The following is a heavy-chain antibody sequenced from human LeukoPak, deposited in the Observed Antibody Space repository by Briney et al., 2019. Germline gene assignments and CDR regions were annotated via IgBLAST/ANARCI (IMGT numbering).Heavy chain of an antibody. V-gene: IGHV4-4*02. Sequence: SGTLSLTCAVSGGSISSSNWWSWVRQPPGKGLEWIGEVYHSGSTNNNPSLKSRVTISIDKSKHQFSLKLTSVTAADTAVYYCARGWSGYSGYDYGQYFDYWGQGTLVTVSS. D-gene: IGHD5-12*01. J-gene: IGHJ4*02. CDR3: ARGWSGYSGYDYGQYFDY. CDR2: VYHSGST. CDR1: GGSISSSNW.